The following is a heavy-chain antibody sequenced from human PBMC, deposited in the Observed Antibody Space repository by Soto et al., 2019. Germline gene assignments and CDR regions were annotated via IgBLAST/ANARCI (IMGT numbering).Heavy chain of an antibody. CDR3: ARDGGNCSGGSCYYYYGMDV. CDR2: IIPIFGTA. D-gene: IGHD2-15*01. Sequence: QVQLVQSGAEVKKPGSSVKVSCKASGGTFSSYAISWVRQAPGQGLEWMGGIIPIFGTANYAQKFQGRVTITADESTSTAYMELSRLRSEDTAVYYCARDGGNCSGGSCYYYYGMDVWGQGTTVPVSS. CDR1: GGTFSSYA. J-gene: IGHJ6*02. V-gene: IGHV1-69*01.